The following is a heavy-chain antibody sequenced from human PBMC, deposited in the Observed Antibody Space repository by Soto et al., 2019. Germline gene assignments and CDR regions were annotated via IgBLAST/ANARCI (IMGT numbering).Heavy chain of an antibody. CDR2: INPNSGGT. CDR3: ARSRLPFIAAAGTPNFDY. CDR1: GYTFTGYY. V-gene: IGHV1-2*04. Sequence: ASVKVSCKASGYTFTGYYMHWVRQAPGQGLEWMGWINPNSGGTNYAQKFQGWVTMTRDTSISTAYMELSRLRSDDTAVYYCARSRLPFIAAAGTPNFDYWGQGTLVTVSS. J-gene: IGHJ4*02. D-gene: IGHD6-13*01.